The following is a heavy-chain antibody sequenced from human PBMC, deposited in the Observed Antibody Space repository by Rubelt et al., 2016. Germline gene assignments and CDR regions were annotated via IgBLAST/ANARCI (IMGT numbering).Heavy chain of an antibody. CDR2: IYYSGNT. D-gene: IGHD6-19*01. V-gene: IGHV4-39*07. Sequence: GLVKPSETLSLTCTVSGGSISSSNYYWGWIRQPPGKGLEWIGSIYYSGNTYYNPSLKSRVTISVDTSKNQFSLKLSSVTAADTAVYYCARDLSSGRIEYFDYWGQGTLVTVSS. CDR1: GGSISSSNYY. CDR3: ARDLSSGRIEYFDY. J-gene: IGHJ4*02.